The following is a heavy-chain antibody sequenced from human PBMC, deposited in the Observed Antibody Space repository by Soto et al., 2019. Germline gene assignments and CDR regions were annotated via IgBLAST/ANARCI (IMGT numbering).Heavy chain of an antibody. V-gene: IGHV3-9*01. CDR3: AKGDEPIAVAGIFFDY. J-gene: IGHJ4*02. CDR2: ISLNSGSI. CDR1: GFTFDDYA. Sequence: GGSLSLSCAASGFTFDDYAMHWVRQAPGKGLEWVSDISLNSGSIGYADSVKGRFTISRDNAKNSLYLQMNSLRAEDTALYYCAKGDEPIAVAGIFFDYWGQGTLVTVSS. D-gene: IGHD6-19*01.